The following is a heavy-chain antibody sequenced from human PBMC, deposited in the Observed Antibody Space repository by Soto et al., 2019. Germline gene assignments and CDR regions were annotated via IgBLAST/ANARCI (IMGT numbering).Heavy chain of an antibody. D-gene: IGHD5-18*01. CDR3: AKVTQPLRYYYYHMDV. V-gene: IGHV3-9*01. J-gene: IGHJ6*03. Sequence: EVQLVESGGGLVQPGRSLRLSCESSGFSFDEYGMHWVRQAPGKGLEWVAGISWNSGTVGYVDSVKGRFTISRDNAKNSLYLEMNSLRAEDTALYYCAKVTQPLRYYYYHMDVWGEGTTVTVS. CDR2: ISWNSGTV. CDR1: GFSFDEYG.